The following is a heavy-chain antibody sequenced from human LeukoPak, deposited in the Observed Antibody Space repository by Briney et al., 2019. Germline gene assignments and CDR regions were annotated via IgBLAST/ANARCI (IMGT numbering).Heavy chain of an antibody. Sequence: GGSLRLSCAGSGFPFSGAWMNWVRQAPGKGLEWVARIKSKGAGGTTEYAAPVKGRLTISRDDSKNTLYLQMNSLKTEDTAVYYYTWEVPEYYLGYWGQGTLGTVSS. D-gene: IGHD1-26*01. J-gene: IGHJ4*02. CDR1: GFPFSGAW. CDR2: IKSKGAGGTT. V-gene: IGHV3-15*01. CDR3: TWEVPEYYLGY.